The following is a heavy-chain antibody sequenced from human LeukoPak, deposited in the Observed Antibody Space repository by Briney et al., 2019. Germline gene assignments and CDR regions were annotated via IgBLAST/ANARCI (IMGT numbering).Heavy chain of an antibody. CDR1: GFTFSSYG. CDR2: IWYDGSNK. J-gene: IGHJ6*02. D-gene: IGHD1-1*01. CDR3: ARDATTTPYYGMDV. Sequence: PGRSLRLSCAASGFTFSSYGMHWVRQAPGKGLEWVAVIWYDGSNKYYADSVKGRFTISRDNSKNTLYLQMNSLRAEDTAVYYCARDATTTPYYGMDVWGQGTTVTVSS. V-gene: IGHV3-33*01.